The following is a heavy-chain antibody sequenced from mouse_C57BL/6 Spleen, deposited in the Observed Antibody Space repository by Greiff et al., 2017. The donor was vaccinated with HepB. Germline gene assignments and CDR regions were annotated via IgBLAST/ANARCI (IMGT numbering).Heavy chain of an antibody. D-gene: IGHD1-1*01. Sequence: QVQLQQSGPELVKPGASVKISCKASGYTFTDYYINWVKQRPGQGLEWIGWIFPGSGSTYYNEKFKGKATLTVDKSSSTAYMLLSSLTSEDSAVYFCARWGDYYGSRRYFDYWGQGTTLTVSS. CDR2: IFPGSGST. CDR1: GYTFTDYY. CDR3: ARWGDYYGSRRYFDY. J-gene: IGHJ2*01. V-gene: IGHV1-75*01.